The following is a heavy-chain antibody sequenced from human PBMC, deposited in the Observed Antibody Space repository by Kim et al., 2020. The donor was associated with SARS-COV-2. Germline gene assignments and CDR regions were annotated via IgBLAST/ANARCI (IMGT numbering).Heavy chain of an antibody. J-gene: IGHJ3*02. CDR3: VKDTSAGGVLDAFGI. Sequence: GGSLRLSCAASGFTFDDYAMHWVRQAPGKGLEWISVISWNSDSIVYADSVKGRFTISRDNAKNSLYLQLNSLRPEDSAFYYCVKDTSAGGVLDAFGIWGHGTMVNVSA. D-gene: IGHD6-13*01. CDR2: ISWNSDSI. V-gene: IGHV3-9*01. CDR1: GFTFDDYA.